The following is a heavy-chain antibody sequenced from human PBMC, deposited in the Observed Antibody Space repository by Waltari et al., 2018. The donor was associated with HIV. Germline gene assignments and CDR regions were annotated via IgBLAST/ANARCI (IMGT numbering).Heavy chain of an antibody. CDR1: GFTFDDYA. CDR3: AKVGYSSSWFDAFDI. D-gene: IGHD6-13*01. J-gene: IGHJ3*02. V-gene: IGHV3-9*01. Sequence: EVQLVESGGGLVQPGRSLRPPCAATGFTFDDYAVHWVRQAPGKGLEWVSGISWNSGSIGYADSVKGRFTISRDNAKNSLYLQMNSLRAEDTALYYCAKVGYSSSWFDAFDIWGQGTMVTVSS. CDR2: ISWNSGSI.